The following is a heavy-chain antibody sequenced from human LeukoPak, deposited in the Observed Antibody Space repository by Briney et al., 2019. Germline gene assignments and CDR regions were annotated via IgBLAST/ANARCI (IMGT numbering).Heavy chain of an antibody. J-gene: IGHJ4*02. V-gene: IGHV3-13*01. CDR3: VRGGAVAGDVDFDY. CDR1: GFTFSRYD. D-gene: IGHD6-19*01. Sequence: GGSLRLSCAASGFTFSRYDMFWVRQATGKGLQWISGINTAGDTYYPGSVKGRFTISRENAKNSVYLQMNSLRAGDTAVYYCVRGGAVAGDVDFDYWGQGALVTVSS. CDR2: INTAGDT.